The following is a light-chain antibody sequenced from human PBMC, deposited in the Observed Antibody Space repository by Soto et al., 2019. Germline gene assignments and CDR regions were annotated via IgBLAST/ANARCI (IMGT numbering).Light chain of an antibody. CDR2: TAS. CDR3: QKYNTAPRT. J-gene: IGKJ1*01. CDR1: QGISNY. V-gene: IGKV1-27*01. Sequence: DIQMTQSPSSLSASVGDRVTITCRASQGISNYLAWYQQKPGKVPKLLIYTASTLPPGVPSRFSGSGSGTDFTLPISSLQPADVATYYCQKYNTAPRTFGQGTKVELK.